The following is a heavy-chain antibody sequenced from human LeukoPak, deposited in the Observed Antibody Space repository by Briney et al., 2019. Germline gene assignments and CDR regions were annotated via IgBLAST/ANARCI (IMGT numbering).Heavy chain of an antibody. V-gene: IGHV1-18*01. Sequence: ASVTVSCKASGYTFTSYGISWVRQAPGQGLEWMGWISAYNGNTNYAQKLQGRVTMTTDTSTSTAYMELRSLRSDDTAVYYCARGGXYCSSTSCYTGLIRGWFDPWGQGTLVTVSS. J-gene: IGHJ5*02. CDR2: ISAYNGNT. CDR3: ARGGXYCSSTSCYTGLIRGWFDP. D-gene: IGHD2-2*02. CDR1: GYTFTSYG.